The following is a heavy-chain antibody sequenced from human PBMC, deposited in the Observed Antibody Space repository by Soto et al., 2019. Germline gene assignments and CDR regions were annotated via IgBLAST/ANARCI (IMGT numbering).Heavy chain of an antibody. D-gene: IGHD2-8*01. CDR3: ARDSMKGRFDP. CDR1: GFTFPTSW. J-gene: IGHJ5*02. Sequence: EVQLVESGGGLVQPGGSLRLSCAASGFTFPTSWMHWVRQAPGKGLVWFSRIESDGRVTRYADSVKGRFTISRDNANNTLYLQMNSLRAEDTAVYYCARDSMKGRFDPWGQGTLVTVSS. V-gene: IGHV3-74*01. CDR2: IESDGRVT.